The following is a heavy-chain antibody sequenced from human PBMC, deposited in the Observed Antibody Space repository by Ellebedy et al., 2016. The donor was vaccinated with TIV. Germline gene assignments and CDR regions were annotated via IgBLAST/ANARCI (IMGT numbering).Heavy chain of an antibody. D-gene: IGHD3-22*01. CDR1: GYSFTSYW. Sequence: ASVKVSCKGSGYSFTSYWIGWVRQMPGKGLEWMGIIYPGDSDTRYSPSFQGQVTIPADKSISTAYLQWSSLKASDTAMYYCARDMYYYDSSGYYVAPTYYFGYWGQGTLVTVSS. CDR2: IYPGDSDT. CDR3: ARDMYYYDSSGYYVAPTYYFGY. V-gene: IGHV5-51*01. J-gene: IGHJ4*02.